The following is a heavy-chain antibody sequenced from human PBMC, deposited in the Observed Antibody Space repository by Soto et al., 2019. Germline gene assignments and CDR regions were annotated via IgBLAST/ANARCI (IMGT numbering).Heavy chain of an antibody. CDR2: ISYSEST. CDR3: AGQYDYDISIYY. Sequence: QLQLQESGPGMVKPSETLSLTCTVSGGSISTSSYYWGWIRQSAGKGLEWIGSISYSESTYYNPSLKSRLTISVDMSKNQFSLKLSSVTAADTAMYYCAGQYDYDISIYYWGQGTLVTVSS. V-gene: IGHV4-39*01. J-gene: IGHJ4*02. D-gene: IGHD3-22*01. CDR1: GGSISTSSYY.